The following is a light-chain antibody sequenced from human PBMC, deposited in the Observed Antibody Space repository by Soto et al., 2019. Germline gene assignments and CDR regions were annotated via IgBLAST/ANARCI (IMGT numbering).Light chain of an antibody. V-gene: IGLV2-14*01. J-gene: IGLJ1*01. CDR3: SSYTSSSTLWV. Sequence: QSALTQPASVSGSPGQSITISCTGTSSDVGGYNYVSWYQQHPGKAPKLMIYYVSNRPSGVSNRFSGSKSGNTASLTISGLQAEDEADYYCSSYTSSSTLWVFGTGTKLTVL. CDR1: SSDVGGYNY. CDR2: YVS.